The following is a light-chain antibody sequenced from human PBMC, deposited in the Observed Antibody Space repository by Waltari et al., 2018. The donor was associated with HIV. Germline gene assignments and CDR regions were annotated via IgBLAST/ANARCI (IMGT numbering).Light chain of an antibody. CDR3: QAWDSSTANVV. V-gene: IGLV1-47*01. CDR2: RND. J-gene: IGLJ2*01. CDR1: TSNIGSNY. Sequence: QSVLTQSPSASGTPGQRVTISCSGSTSNIGSNYVYWYQQLPGTAPKLLIYRNDQRPSGVPDRFSGSKSGSSASLAVSGLRSEDEADYYCQAWDSSTANVVFGGGTKLTVL.